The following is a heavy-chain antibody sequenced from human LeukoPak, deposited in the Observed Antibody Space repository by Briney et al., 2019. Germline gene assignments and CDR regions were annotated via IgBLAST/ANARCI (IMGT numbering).Heavy chain of an antibody. J-gene: IGHJ4*02. CDR1: GFIFNNYA. CDR3: VREIGNSGNYD. Sequence: PGGSLRLSCAASGFIFNNYAMNWVRQAPGKGLEWVSVIYRGDATYYAESVKGRFTISRDRSKNTLYLRMNSLSAEDTAMYYCVREIGNSGNYDWGQGTLVTVSS. CDR2: IYRGDAT. V-gene: IGHV3-53*01. D-gene: IGHD3-16*01.